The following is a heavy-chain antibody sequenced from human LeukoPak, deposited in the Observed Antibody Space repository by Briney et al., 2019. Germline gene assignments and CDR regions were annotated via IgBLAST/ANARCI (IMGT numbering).Heavy chain of an antibody. CDR1: GDTLSNYP. D-gene: IGHD2-15*01. V-gene: IGHV1-69*13. CDR2: ILPMFGTA. J-gene: IGHJ5*02. CDR3: ARGPEIVVAGTTFGAYKWFHP. Sequence: SVKVSCKTSGDTLSNYPVSWVRQAPGQGLEWMGGILPMFGTANYAERFQGRVAITADESTSTVYMELRSLKSEDTAVYYCARGPEIVVAGTTFGAYKWFHPWGQGTLLIVSS.